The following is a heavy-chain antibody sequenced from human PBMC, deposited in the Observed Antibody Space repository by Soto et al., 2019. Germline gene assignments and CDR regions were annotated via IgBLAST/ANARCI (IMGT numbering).Heavy chain of an antibody. CDR1: GFMFNNHG. Sequence: QVQLVESGGGVVQPGRSLRLSCAASGFMFNNHGMHWVRQAPGKGLEWVAVIWSDGNNRYYADSVKGRFTISRDNSKNMLYLQINSLRGEDTAVYYCVRGDNWNDEASDYWGQGTLVTVSS. J-gene: IGHJ4*02. V-gene: IGHV3-33*01. D-gene: IGHD1-1*01. CDR3: VRGDNWNDEASDY. CDR2: IWSDGNNR.